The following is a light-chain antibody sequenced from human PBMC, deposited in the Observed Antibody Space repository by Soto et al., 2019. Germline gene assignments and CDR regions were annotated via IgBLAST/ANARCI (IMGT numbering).Light chain of an antibody. V-gene: IGKV3-20*01. CDR2: GSS. CDR3: QQYGSSQT. CDR1: QSLRSS. J-gene: IGKJ1*01. Sequence: VMTQSPATLSVSPGERATLSCRASQSLRSSLAWYQQKPGQAPRLFIYGSSSRATDIPDRFSGSGSGTDFTLTISRLEPEDSAVYYCQQYGSSQTFGQGTKVDIK.